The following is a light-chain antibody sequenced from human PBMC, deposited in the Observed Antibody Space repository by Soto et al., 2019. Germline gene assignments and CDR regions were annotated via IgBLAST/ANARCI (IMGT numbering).Light chain of an antibody. Sequence: DMQMTQSPSTLSASVGDRVTITCRASQSISSWLAWYQQKPGKAPNLLIYEASSLESGVPSRFSGSGSGTEFTLTISSLQPDDLATYYCEQDNSSPLTFGGGTKVEIK. J-gene: IGKJ4*01. V-gene: IGKV1-5*03. CDR1: QSISSW. CDR3: EQDNSSPLT. CDR2: EAS.